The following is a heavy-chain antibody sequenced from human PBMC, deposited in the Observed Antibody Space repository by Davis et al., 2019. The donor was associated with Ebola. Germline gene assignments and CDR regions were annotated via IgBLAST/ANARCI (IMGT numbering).Heavy chain of an antibody. CDR1: GYTFTSYD. CDR3: ASNPLTRLLGPEPYGMDV. J-gene: IGHJ6*02. V-gene: IGHV1-8*01. Sequence: ASVKVSCKASGYTFTSYDINWVRQATGQGLEWMGWMNPNSGNTGYAQKFQGRVTMTRNTSISTAYMELSSLRSEDTAVYYCASNPLTRLLGPEPYGMDVWGQGTTVTVSS. CDR2: MNPNSGNT. D-gene: IGHD1-14*01.